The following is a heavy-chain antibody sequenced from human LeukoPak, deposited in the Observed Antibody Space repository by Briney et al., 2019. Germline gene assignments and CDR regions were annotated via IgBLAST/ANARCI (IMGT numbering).Heavy chain of an antibody. D-gene: IGHD3-22*01. V-gene: IGHV4-31*03. CDR1: GGSISSGGYY. Sequence: PSETLSLTCTVSGGSISSGGYYWSWIRQHPGKGLEWIGYIYYSGSTYYNPSLKSRATISVDTSKNQFSLKLSSVTAADTAVYYCAGTYYYDSSGSSAFDIWGQGTMVTVSS. CDR3: AGTYYYDSSGSSAFDI. CDR2: IYYSGST. J-gene: IGHJ3*02.